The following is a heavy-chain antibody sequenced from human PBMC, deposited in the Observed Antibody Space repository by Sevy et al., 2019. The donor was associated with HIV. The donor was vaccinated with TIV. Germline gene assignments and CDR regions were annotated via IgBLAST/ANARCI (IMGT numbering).Heavy chain of an antibody. CDR3: ARESRRCSNGVCYGYYGLDV. CDR1: GFIFSDYY. CDR2: ISLSGSTI. J-gene: IGHJ6*02. Sequence: GGSLRLSCAASGFIFSDYYMSWIRQAPGKGLEWVSYISLSGSTIYYADSVKGRFTISRDNAKNSLYLQMNSLGAEDTAGYFCARESRRCSNGVCYGYYGLDVWGQGTTVTVSS. V-gene: IGHV3-11*01. D-gene: IGHD2-8*01.